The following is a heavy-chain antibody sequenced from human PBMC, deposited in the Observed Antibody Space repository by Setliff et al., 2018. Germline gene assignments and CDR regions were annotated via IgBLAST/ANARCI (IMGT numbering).Heavy chain of an antibody. D-gene: IGHD7-27*01. Sequence: GESLKISCKGSGYSFTRYCIGWVRQMPGKGLEWMGIIYPSDSDTRYSPSFQGQVTISADKSISTAYLQWSSLKASDTAMYYCARRQGANWGSDYYYGMDVWGQGTTVTVS. CDR1: GYSFTRYC. CDR2: IYPSDSDT. V-gene: IGHV5-51*01. J-gene: IGHJ6*02. CDR3: ARRQGANWGSDYYYGMDV.